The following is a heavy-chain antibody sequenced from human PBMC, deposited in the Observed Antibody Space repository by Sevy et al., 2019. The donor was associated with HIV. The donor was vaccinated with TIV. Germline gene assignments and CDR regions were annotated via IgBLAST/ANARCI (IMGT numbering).Heavy chain of an antibody. D-gene: IGHD2-2*01. CDR1: GGSISSGGYY. J-gene: IGHJ4*02. CDR3: ARDRIAGRYCSSTSCSR. V-gene: IGHV4-31*03. Sequence: SETLSLTCTVSGGSISSGGYYWSWIRQHPGKGLEWIGYIYYSGSTYDNPSLKSRVTISVDTSKNQFSLKLSSVTAADTAVYYCARDRIAGRYCSSTSCSRWGQGTLVTVSS. CDR2: IYYSGST.